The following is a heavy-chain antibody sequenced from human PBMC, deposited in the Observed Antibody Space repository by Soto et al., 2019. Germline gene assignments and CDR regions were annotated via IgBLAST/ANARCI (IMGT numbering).Heavy chain of an antibody. V-gene: IGHV3-23*01. CDR3: ANRYDSSED. CDR1: GFTFSNYA. Sequence: EVQLLESGGSLVQPGGSVRLSCAASGFTFSNYARSWARQAAGKGLEWVSAISATGGSTYYADSAKGRFTISRDNSKNTVYLQMDSLRVEDTAVYYCANRYDSSEDWGQGTLVTVSS. D-gene: IGHD3-22*01. J-gene: IGHJ4*02. CDR2: ISATGGST.